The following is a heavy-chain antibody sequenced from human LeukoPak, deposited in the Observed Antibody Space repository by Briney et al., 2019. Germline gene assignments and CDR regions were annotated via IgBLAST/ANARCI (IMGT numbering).Heavy chain of an antibody. CDR1: GYSISSGYD. Sequence: PSETLSLTCGVSGYSISSGYDWGWIGPPPGKGLEGMGSIYHSGSTHYKPSLKSRVTISGDTSKNQFSLKVSSVTAADTALYYCARQDDYYYMDVWGKGTTVTVS. D-gene: IGHD2-15*01. V-gene: IGHV4-38-2*01. J-gene: IGHJ6*03. CDR3: ARQDDYYYMDV. CDR2: IYHSGST.